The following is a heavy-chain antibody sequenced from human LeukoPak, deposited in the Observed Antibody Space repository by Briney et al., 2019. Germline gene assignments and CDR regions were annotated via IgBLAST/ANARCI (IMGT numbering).Heavy chain of an antibody. CDR1: GFTISSYE. J-gene: IGHJ1*01. CDR3: ARLSGYGTWDFQH. D-gene: IGHD1-14*01. V-gene: IGHV3-48*03. CDR2: ISGGDTTI. Sequence: GGSLRLSCAASGFTISSYEMNWVRQAPGKGLEWVSYISGGDTTIYYADSVRGRFTISRDNAKNSLYLQMNSLRAEDMAVYYCARLSGYGTWDFQHWGQGTLVTVSS.